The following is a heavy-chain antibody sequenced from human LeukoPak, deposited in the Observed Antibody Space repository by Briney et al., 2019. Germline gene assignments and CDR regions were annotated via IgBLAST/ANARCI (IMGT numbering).Heavy chain of an antibody. CDR1: GDSINTYRYY. Sequence: SETLSLTCTVFGDSINTYRYYWGWIRQPPGKGLEWIGSIYYSGNTYYNPSLKSRVTISVDTSKNEFSLKVQSVSASDTAVYYCARHSAGDSVPYYYGMDVWGQGTAVAVSS. CDR3: ARHSAGDSVPYYYGMDV. D-gene: IGHD3-16*01. CDR2: IYYSGNT. J-gene: IGHJ6*02. V-gene: IGHV4-39*01.